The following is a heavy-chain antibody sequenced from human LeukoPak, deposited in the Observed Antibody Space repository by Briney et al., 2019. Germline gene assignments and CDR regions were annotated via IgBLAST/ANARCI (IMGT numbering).Heavy chain of an antibody. D-gene: IGHD1-26*01. J-gene: IGHJ4*02. CDR3: ARNSGSYYRDGFDY. CDR1: GFTISSYG. V-gene: IGHV3-21*01. CDR2: ISSSSSYI. Sequence: GGSLRLSCTASGFTISSYGMSWVRQAPGKGLEWVSSISSSSSYIYYADSVKGRFTISRDNAKNSLYLQMNSLRAEDTAVYYCARNSGSYYRDGFDYWGQGTLVTVSS.